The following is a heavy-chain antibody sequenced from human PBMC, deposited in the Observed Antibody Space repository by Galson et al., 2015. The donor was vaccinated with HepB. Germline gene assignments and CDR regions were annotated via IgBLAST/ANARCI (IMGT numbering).Heavy chain of an antibody. D-gene: IGHD3-10*01. Sequence: SLRLSCAASGFTFSSYGMHWVRQAPGKGLEWVAVIWYDGSNKYYADSVKGRFTISRDNSKNTLYLQMNSLRAEDTAVYYCARGLLYGSGSCYDYWGQGTLVTVSS. CDR3: ARGLLYGSGSCYDY. CDR1: GFTFSSYG. CDR2: IWYDGSNK. J-gene: IGHJ4*02. V-gene: IGHV3-33*01.